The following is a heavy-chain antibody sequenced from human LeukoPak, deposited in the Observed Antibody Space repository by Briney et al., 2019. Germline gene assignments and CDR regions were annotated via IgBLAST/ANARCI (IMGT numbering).Heavy chain of an antibody. V-gene: IGHV3-21*01. CDR3: ARDGVVVAANDY. CDR2: ISSSSSYI. D-gene: IGHD2-15*01. J-gene: IGHJ4*02. CDR1: GFTFSSYS. Sequence: GGSLRLSCAASGFTFSSYSMNWVRQAPGKGLEWVSSISSSSSYIYYADSVKGRFTISRDNAKNSLYLQMNSLRAEDTAVYYCARDGVVVAANDYWGQGTLVTVSS.